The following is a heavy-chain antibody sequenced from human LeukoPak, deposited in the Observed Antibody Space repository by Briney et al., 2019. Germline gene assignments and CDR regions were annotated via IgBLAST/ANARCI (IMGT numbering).Heavy chain of an antibody. V-gene: IGHV1-8*01. D-gene: IGHD2-15*01. CDR3: ARGLYCSGGSCYSEESWFDP. J-gene: IGHJ5*02. CDR2: MNPKSGNT. CDR1: GYTFISYD. Sequence: GASVKVSCMASGYTFISYDINWVRQATGKGLEGMGWMNPKSGNTGYAQKFQGTVTMTRNTSISTAYMELSSLRSEDTAVYYCARGLYCSGGSCYSEESWFDPWGQGTLVTVSS.